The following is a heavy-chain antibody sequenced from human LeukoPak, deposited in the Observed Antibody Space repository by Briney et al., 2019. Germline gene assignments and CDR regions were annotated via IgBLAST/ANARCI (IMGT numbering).Heavy chain of an antibody. CDR3: ARGKAMNDY. V-gene: IGHV3-7*01. Sequence: DSVKGRFTISRDNAKNSLYLQMNSLRAEDTAVYYCARGKAMNDYWGQGTLVTVSS. D-gene: IGHD5-18*01. J-gene: IGHJ4*02.